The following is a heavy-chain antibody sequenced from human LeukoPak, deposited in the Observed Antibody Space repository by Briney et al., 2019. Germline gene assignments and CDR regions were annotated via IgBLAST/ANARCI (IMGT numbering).Heavy chain of an antibody. D-gene: IGHD2-2*01. CDR3: VKSRGDCSSVRCYSDSPDY. CDR2: ISSNGGDT. CDR1: GFTFSGYA. J-gene: IGHJ4*02. V-gene: IGHV3-64D*09. Sequence: QPGGSLRLSCAASGFTFSGYAMYWVRQAPGKGLEYVSTISSNGGDTYYADSVKGRFTISRDDSKNTLYLQMGNLRAEDTAVYYCVKSRGDCSSVRCYSDSPDYWGQGTLVTVAS.